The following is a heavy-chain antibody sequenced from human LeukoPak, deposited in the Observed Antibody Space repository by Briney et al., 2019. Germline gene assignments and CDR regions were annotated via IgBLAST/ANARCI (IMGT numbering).Heavy chain of an antibody. CDR3: ARTRPDSSGYYRPFDY. Sequence: SETLSLTRTVSGGSISSGGYYWSWIRQHPGKGLEWIGYIYYSGSTYYNPSLKSRVTISVDTSKNQFSLKLSSVTAADTAVYYCARTRPDSSGYYRPFDYWGQGTLVTVSS. CDR2: IYYSGST. J-gene: IGHJ4*02. CDR1: GGSISSGGYY. D-gene: IGHD3-22*01. V-gene: IGHV4-31*03.